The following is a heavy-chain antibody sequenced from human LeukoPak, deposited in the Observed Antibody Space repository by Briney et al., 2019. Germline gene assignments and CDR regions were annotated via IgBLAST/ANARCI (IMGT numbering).Heavy chain of an antibody. CDR3: ARHVVGATLARRAFDI. CDR1: GGSISSSSYY. CDR2: IYHSGST. D-gene: IGHD1-26*01. V-gene: IGHV4-39*01. Sequence: SETLSLTCTVSGGSISSSSYYWGWIRQPPGKGLEWIGSIYHSGSTYYNPSLKSRVTISVDTSKNQFSLKLSSVTAADTAVYYCARHVVGATLARRAFDIWGQGTMVTVSS. J-gene: IGHJ3*02.